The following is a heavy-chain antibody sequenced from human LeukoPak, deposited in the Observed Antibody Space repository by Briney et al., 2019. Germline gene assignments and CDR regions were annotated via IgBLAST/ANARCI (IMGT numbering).Heavy chain of an antibody. CDR3: AKDPEVRALEGAFDI. D-gene: IGHD3-10*01. J-gene: IGHJ3*02. CDR1: GFTFSSYG. V-gene: IGHV3-30*18. CDR2: ISSDGSNK. Sequence: GRSLRLSCAASGFTFSSYGMHWVRQAPGKGLEWVAVISSDGSNKYYADSVKGRFTISRDNSKNTLYLQMNSLRAEDTAVYYCAKDPEVRALEGAFDIWGQGTMVTVSS.